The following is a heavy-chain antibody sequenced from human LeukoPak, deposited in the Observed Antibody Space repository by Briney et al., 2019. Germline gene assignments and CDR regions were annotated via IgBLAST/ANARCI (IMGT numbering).Heavy chain of an antibody. CDR3: ARTPAIVGTMQGAQLDY. J-gene: IGHJ4*02. CDR2: INHSGST. V-gene: IGHV4-34*01. Sequence: EPSETLSLTCAVYGGSFSGYYWSWIRQPPGKGLEWIGEINHSGSTNYNPSLKSRVTISVDTSKNQFSLKLSSVTAADTAVYYCARTPAIVGTMQGAQLDYWGQGTLVTVSS. D-gene: IGHD5-12*01. CDR1: GGSFSGYY.